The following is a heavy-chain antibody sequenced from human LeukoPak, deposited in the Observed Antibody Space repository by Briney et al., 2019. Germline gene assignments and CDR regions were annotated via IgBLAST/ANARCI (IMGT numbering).Heavy chain of an antibody. Sequence: GGSLRLSCAASGFTFSSYAMSWVRQAPGKGLEWVAVISYDGSNKYYADSVKGRFTISRDNSKNTLYLQMNSLRAEDTAVYYCARGMYYYGSGSYPQELDYWGQGTLVTVSS. CDR3: ARGMYYYGSGSYPQELDY. D-gene: IGHD3-10*01. CDR2: ISYDGSNK. CDR1: GFTFSSYA. J-gene: IGHJ4*02. V-gene: IGHV3-30*04.